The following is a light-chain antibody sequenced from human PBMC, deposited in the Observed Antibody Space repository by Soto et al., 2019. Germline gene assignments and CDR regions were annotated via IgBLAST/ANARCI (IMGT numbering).Light chain of an antibody. CDR3: AAWDDSLSAFYV. CDR2: RNN. CDR1: SSNIGSNY. J-gene: IGLJ1*01. V-gene: IGLV1-47*01. Sequence: QSVLTQPPSASGTPGQRVTISCSGSSSNIGSNYVYWYQQLPGTAPKLLIYRNNQRPSGVRDRFSGSKSGTSASLAISGLRSEDEADYYCAAWDDSLSAFYVFGTGTKLTVL.